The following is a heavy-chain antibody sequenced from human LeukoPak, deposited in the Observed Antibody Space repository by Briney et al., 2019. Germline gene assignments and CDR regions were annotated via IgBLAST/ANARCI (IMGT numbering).Heavy chain of an antibody. CDR1: GITFSSYA. Sequence: GGSLRLSCAASGITFSSYAMHWVRQAPGKGLEWAAVISYDGSNKYYADSVKGRFTISRGNSKNTLYLQMNSLRAEDTAVYYCARDGSSGWTWYFDYWGQGTLVTVSS. CDR2: ISYDGSNK. V-gene: IGHV3-30-3*01. D-gene: IGHD6-19*01. CDR3: ARDGSSGWTWYFDY. J-gene: IGHJ4*02.